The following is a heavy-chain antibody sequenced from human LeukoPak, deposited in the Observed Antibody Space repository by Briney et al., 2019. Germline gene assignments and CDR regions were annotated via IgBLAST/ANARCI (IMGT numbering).Heavy chain of an antibody. CDR1: GFTFSSYG. J-gene: IGHJ4*02. Sequence: GGSLRLSCAASGFTFSSYGMHWVRQAPGKGLEWVAVISYDGSNKYYADSVKGRFTISRDNCKNTLYLQMNSLTAEDTAVYYCEKDRGDYWGQGTLVTVS. CDR2: ISYDGSNK. V-gene: IGHV3-30*18. CDR3: EKDRGDY.